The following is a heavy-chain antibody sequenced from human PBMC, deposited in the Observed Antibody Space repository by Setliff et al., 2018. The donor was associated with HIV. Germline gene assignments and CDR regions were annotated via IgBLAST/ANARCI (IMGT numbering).Heavy chain of an antibody. CDR2: INPSGGST. CDR1: GYSFTSYY. Sequence: ASVKVSCKASGYSFTSYYMHWVRQAPGQGLEWMGIINPSGGSTSYAQRFQGRVTMTRDTSTSTAYMELSSLRSEDTAVYYCARDYYYYGSGSFGLDYWGQGTPVTVSS. J-gene: IGHJ4*02. CDR3: ARDYYYYGSGSFGLDY. D-gene: IGHD3-10*01. V-gene: IGHV1-46*01.